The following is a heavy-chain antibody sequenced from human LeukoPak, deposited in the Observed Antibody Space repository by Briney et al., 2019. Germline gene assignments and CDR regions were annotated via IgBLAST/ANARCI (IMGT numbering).Heavy chain of an antibody. CDR3: ARGPSGYHNT. D-gene: IGHD5-12*01. J-gene: IGHJ4*02. Sequence: GGSLRLSCAASGFTFSSYAMSWVRQAPGKGLEWVSAISGSGGSTYYADSVKGRFTISRDSSKSILRLQMNTLRAEDTAVYYCARGPSGYHNTGGQGTLVTVSS. CDR2: ISGSGGST. V-gene: IGHV3-23*01. CDR1: GFTFSSYA.